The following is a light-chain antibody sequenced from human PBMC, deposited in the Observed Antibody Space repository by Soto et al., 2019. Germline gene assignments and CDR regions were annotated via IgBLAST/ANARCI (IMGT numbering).Light chain of an antibody. CDR2: KAS. Sequence: DIQMTQSPSTLSASVGDIVTITCRASQSISSWLAWYQQKQGKAPKVLIYKASNLQSGVPARFSGSGSGTDFPLTISSLQPDDFATYYCQQCNSYPPTFGQGTTVDIK. V-gene: IGKV1-5*03. CDR3: QQCNSYPPT. CDR1: QSISSW. J-gene: IGKJ1*01.